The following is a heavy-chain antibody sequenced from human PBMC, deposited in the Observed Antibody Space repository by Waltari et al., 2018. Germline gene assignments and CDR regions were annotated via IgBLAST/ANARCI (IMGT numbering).Heavy chain of an antibody. CDR2: FDPEDGET. CDR3: ATEDWKGMKYQYAMDV. CDR1: GYTLTELS. D-gene: IGHD2-2*01. V-gene: IGHV1-24*01. Sequence: QVQLVQSGAEVKKPGASVKVSCKVSGYTLTELSMHWVRQAPGKGLEWMGSFDPEDGETIYAQKFQGSVAMTEDTSTDTANMELSSLRSEDTAVYYWATEDWKGMKYQYAMDVWGQGTTVTVSS. J-gene: IGHJ6*02.